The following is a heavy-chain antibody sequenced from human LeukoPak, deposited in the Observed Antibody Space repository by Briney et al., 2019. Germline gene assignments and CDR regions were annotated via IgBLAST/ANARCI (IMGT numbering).Heavy chain of an antibody. CDR3: TSPIAAAGT. D-gene: IGHD6-13*01. CDR1: GFTFSGSA. V-gene: IGHV3-73*01. J-gene: IGHJ4*02. CDR2: IRSKANSYAT. Sequence: PGGSLRLSCAASGFTFSGSAMHWVRQASGKGLEWVGRIRSKANSYATAYAASVKGRFTISRDDSKNTAYLQMNSLKTEDTAVXXCTSPIAAAGTWGQGTLVTVSS.